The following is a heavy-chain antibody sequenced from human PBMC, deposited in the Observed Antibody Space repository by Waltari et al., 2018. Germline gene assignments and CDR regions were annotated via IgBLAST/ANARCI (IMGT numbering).Heavy chain of an antibody. J-gene: IGHJ4*02. CDR3: ARVPIVVVTAIITGGYYFDY. Sequence: QVKLQQWGAGLLKHSETLSLNCAVYGGSFSGYYWSWIRQPPGKGLEWIGEINHSGSTNYNPSLKSRVTISVDTSKNQFSLKLSSVTAADTAVYYCARVPIVVVTAIITGGYYFDYWGQGTLVTVSS. V-gene: IGHV4-34*01. D-gene: IGHD2-21*02. CDR1: GGSFSGYY. CDR2: INHSGST.